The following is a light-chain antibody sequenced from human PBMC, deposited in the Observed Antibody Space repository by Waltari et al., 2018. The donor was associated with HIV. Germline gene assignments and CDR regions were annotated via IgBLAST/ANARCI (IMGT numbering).Light chain of an antibody. CDR1: SSNIGSYY. CDR3: GTWDSSLSVWV. V-gene: IGLV1-51*01. CDR2: DKN. Sequence: QSVLTQPPSVSAAPGQKITISCSGRSSNIGSYYVSWYQHLTGAAPKLIIKDKNQRPSVINDRFSGSKSGTSATLDITGLQTGDEADYYCGTWDSSLSVWVFGGGTKLTVL. J-gene: IGLJ3*02.